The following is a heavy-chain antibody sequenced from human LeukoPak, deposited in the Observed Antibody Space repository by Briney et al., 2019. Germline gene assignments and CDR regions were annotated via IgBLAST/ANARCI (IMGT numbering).Heavy chain of an antibody. J-gene: IGHJ3*02. D-gene: IGHD5-18*01. CDR1: GGSISSSNW. Sequence: SGTLSLTCAVSGGSISSSNWWSWVRQPPGKGLEWSGEIYHSGSTNYNPSFKSRVTISVDTSKQQISLKLNSVSAADTAVFYCARAEYSYGYIRAFDIWGQGTRVTVSS. CDR3: ARAEYSYGYIRAFDI. V-gene: IGHV4-4*02. CDR2: IYHSGST.